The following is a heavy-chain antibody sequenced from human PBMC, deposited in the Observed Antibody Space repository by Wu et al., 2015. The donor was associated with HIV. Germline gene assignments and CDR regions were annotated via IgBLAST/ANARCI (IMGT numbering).Heavy chain of an antibody. CDR1: GGTFSSYA. V-gene: IGHV1-69*12. CDR3: ARTDGLVDGGNSGYDY. CDR2: IIPIFGTA. Sequence: QVQLVQSGAEVKKPGSSVKVSCKASGGTFSSYAISWVRQAPGQGLEWMGGIIPIFGTANYAQKFQGRVTITADESTSTAYMELSSLRSEDTAVYFCARTDGLVDGGNSGYDYWGQGTLVTVSS. D-gene: IGHD4-23*01. J-gene: IGHJ4*02.